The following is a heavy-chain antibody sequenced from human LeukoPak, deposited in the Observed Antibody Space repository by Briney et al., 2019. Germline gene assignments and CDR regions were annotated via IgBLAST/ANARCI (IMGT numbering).Heavy chain of an antibody. CDR1: ENTFTNYY. V-gene: IGHV1-46*01. CDR2: INPNGDRT. CDR3: ARDMSTRVTPISYAFDV. J-gene: IGHJ3*01. D-gene: IGHD4-23*01. Sequence: ALVKVSCKASENTFTNYYMHWVRQAPGQGLEWLRIINPNGDRTNYARTFQGRVTMTRDTSTTTVYMELSSLRSEDTAVYYCARDMSTRVTPISYAFDVWGQGTMVTVSS.